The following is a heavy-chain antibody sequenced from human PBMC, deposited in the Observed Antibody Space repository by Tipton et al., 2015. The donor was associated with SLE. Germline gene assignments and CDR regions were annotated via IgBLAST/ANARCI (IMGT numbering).Heavy chain of an antibody. CDR2: IGPGGNTI. V-gene: IGHV3-48*01. CDR1: GFTFSRYS. J-gene: IGHJ6*02. CDR3: AREKPPALYHGMDV. Sequence: SLRLSCAASGFTFSRYSMNWVRQSPGKGLEWISYIGPGGNTIYYADSVRGRFTISRDNSKNMVYLQMNSVRPEDTAVYYCAREKPPALYHGMDVWGQGTTVTVS.